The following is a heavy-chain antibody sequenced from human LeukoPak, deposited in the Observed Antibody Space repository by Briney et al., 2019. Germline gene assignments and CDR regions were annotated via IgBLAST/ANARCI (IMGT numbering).Heavy chain of an antibody. Sequence: PSETLSLTCTVSGDSISSGDYYWSWIRQPAGTGLEWIGRIYTSGSTNYNPSLKSRVTISVDTSKNQFSLKLSSVTAADTAVYYCARVGVDGSGSYYNYYYYYYMDVWGKGTTVTISS. V-gene: IGHV4-61*02. CDR3: ARVGVDGSGSYYNYYYYYYMDV. D-gene: IGHD3-10*01. J-gene: IGHJ6*03. CDR1: GDSISSGDYY. CDR2: IYTSGST.